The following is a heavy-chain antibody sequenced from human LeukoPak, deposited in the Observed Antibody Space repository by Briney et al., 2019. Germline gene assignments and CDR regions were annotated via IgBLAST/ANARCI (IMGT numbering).Heavy chain of an antibody. V-gene: IGHV3-7*01. CDR1: GFTFSSYW. CDR3: ARGVGWSRYSSSSVDEWFDP. CDR2: IKQDGSEK. Sequence: GGSLRLSCAASGFTFSSYWMSWVRQAPGKGLEWVANIKQDGSEKYYVDSVKGRFTISRDNAKNSLYLQMNSLRAEDTAVYYCARGVGWSRYSSSSVDEWFDPWGQGTLVTVSS. J-gene: IGHJ5*02. D-gene: IGHD6-6*01.